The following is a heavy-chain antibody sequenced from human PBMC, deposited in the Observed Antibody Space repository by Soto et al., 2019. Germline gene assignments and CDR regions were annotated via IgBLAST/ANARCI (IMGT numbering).Heavy chain of an antibody. CDR3: ARSGGGDFFFDY. V-gene: IGHV1-3*01. D-gene: IGHD2-21*02. CDR1: GYTFTSYA. CDR2: INAGNGNT. J-gene: IGHJ4*02. Sequence: ASVKVSCKASGYTFTSYAMHWVRQAPGQRLEWMGWINAGNGNTKYSQKFQGRVTITRDTSASTAYMELSSLRSEDTAVYYCARSGGGDFFFDYWGQGTLVTVSS.